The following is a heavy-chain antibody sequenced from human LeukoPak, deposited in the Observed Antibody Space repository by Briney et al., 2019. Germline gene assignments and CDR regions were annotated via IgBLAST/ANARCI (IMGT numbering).Heavy chain of an antibody. J-gene: IGHJ4*02. CDR3: NTHPWASGWRGQPDC. V-gene: IGHV3-15*01. D-gene: IGHD6-19*01. CDR1: GFTFNNAW. CDR2: IKSKSDGGTT. Sequence: GGSLRLSCAASGFTFNNAWMTWVRQAPGKGLEWVGHIKSKSDGGTTHYAAPVTGRFTISRDDSKNTLYLQMNSLKTEDTGEYYCNTHPWASGWRGQPDCWGQGTLVTVSS.